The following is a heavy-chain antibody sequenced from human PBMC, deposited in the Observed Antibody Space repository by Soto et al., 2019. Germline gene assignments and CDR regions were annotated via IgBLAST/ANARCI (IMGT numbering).Heavy chain of an antibody. D-gene: IGHD1-20*01. CDR3: MEDGNNWNDFDY. CDR2: IKRDGSET. J-gene: IGHJ4*02. CDR1: TVIFSTYW. V-gene: IGHV3-7*01. Sequence: PGGSLGLSCAAPTVIFSTYWMTWVGQAPGKGLEWVANIKRDGSETHYADSVKGRFTISRDNAKNSLYLQMNSLRVEDTAVYYCMEDGNNWNDFDYWGQGTLVTVSS.